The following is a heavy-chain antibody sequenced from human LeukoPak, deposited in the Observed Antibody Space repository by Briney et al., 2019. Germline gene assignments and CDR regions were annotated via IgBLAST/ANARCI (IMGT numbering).Heavy chain of an antibody. CDR3: VQGGSGEFTGMDV. V-gene: IGHV3-73*01. CDR1: GATFIDSS. J-gene: IGHJ6*02. CDR2: ITNKAHKYAT. D-gene: IGHD3-3*01. Sequence: GGSLRLSCAASGATFIDSSMYWVRQASGKGLEWLGRITNKAHKYATTYAASLKGTFSISRDDSKNTAFLQMNSLQIEDTAVYYCVQGGSGEFTGMDVWGQGTTVTVSS.